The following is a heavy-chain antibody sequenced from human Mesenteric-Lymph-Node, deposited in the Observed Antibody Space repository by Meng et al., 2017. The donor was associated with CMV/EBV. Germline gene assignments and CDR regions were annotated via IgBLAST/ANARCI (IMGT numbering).Heavy chain of an antibody. CDR1: GFTFSYYA. J-gene: IGHJ4*02. V-gene: IGHV3-30-3*01. CDR3: ARNHFNY. CDR2: IAYDGANQ. Sequence: GESLKISCEASGFTFSYYAMHWLRQAPGKGLEWVAVIAYDGANQFYADSVKGRFTISRDNSKNTLYLQLDSLRVEDTAVYYCARNHFNYWGQGTLVTVSS.